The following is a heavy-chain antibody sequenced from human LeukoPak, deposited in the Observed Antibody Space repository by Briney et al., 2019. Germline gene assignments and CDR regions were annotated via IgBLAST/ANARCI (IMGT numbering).Heavy chain of an antibody. CDR3: ARVFGEPI. D-gene: IGHD3-10*02. Sequence: PGGSLRLSCAGSGFTFSSYWMSWVRQAPGKGLEWVSVIYSGGSTYYADSVRGRFTISRDNSKNTLYLQMNSLRAEDTAVYYCARVFGEPIWGQGTMVTVSS. CDR2: IYSGGST. J-gene: IGHJ3*02. CDR1: GFTFSSYW. V-gene: IGHV3-66*01.